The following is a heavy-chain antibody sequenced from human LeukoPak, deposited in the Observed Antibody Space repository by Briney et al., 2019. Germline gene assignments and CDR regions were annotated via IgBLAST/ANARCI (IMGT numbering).Heavy chain of an antibody. Sequence: SQTLSLTCALSGDSVSSNIAAWNWIRQFPSRGLEWLGRTYYRSKWYNDYAVSVKSRITINPDTSKNQFSLQLNSVTPEDTAVYYCARVPTNTGALDYWGQGTLVTVSS. CDR1: GDSVSSNIAA. J-gene: IGHJ4*02. CDR3: ARVPTNTGALDY. V-gene: IGHV6-1*01. CDR2: TYYRSKWYN. D-gene: IGHD1-14*01.